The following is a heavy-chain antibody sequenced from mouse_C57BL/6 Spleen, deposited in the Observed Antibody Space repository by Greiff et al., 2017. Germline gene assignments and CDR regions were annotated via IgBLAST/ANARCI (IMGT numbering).Heavy chain of an antibody. CDR2: IYPGDGDT. CDR3: ARGGDYYGSGGFAY. J-gene: IGHJ3*01. Sequence: QVQLQQSGPELVKPGASVKISCKASGYAFSSSWMNWVKQRPGKGLEWIGRIYPGDGDTNYNGKFKGKATLTADKSSSTAYMQLSSLTSEDSAVYFCARGGDYYGSGGFAYWGQGTLVTVSA. V-gene: IGHV1-82*01. CDR1: GYAFSSSW. D-gene: IGHD1-1*01.